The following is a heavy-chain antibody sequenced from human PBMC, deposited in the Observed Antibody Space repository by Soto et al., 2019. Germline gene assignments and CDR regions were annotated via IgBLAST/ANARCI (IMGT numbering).Heavy chain of an antibody. CDR1: GGSITSPNW. CDR3: ATGNVYYYGSGGLWDQ. J-gene: IGHJ4*02. Sequence: QVRLQESGPGLVNPSGTLSLTCVVSGGSITSPNWWTWVRQPPGRGLEWIVEMHHSGSTNYSPSLKSRVVMSIDKSKNQFSLKLNSVTAADTAVYYCATGNVYYYGSGGLWDQWGRGALVTVSS. D-gene: IGHD3-10*01. CDR2: MHHSGST. V-gene: IGHV4-4*02.